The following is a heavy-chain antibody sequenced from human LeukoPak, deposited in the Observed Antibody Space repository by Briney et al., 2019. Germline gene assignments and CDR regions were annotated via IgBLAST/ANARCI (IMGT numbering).Heavy chain of an antibody. CDR1: GFTFSSYG. CDR2: IRYDGSNK. Sequence: PGGSLRLSCAASGFTFSSYGMHWVRQAPGKGLEWVAFIRYDGSNKYYADSVKGRFTISRDNSKNTLYLQMNSLRAEDTAVYYCAKDSGPGVAVVGNLGYWGQGTPVTVSS. D-gene: IGHD6-19*01. V-gene: IGHV3-30*02. J-gene: IGHJ4*02. CDR3: AKDSGPGVAVVGNLGY.